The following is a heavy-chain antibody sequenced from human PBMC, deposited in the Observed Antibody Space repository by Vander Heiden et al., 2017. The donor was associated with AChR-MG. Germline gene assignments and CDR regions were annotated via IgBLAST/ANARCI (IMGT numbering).Heavy chain of an antibody. Sequence: VPLVEPGGGVAQPGRSLRPSCAAAGLTFGSYAMHWVRQAPGKGLEWVAVISYDGSNKYYADSVKGRFTISRDNSKNTLYLQMNSLRAEDTAVYYCARAHSSGWYHWFDPWGQGTLVTVSS. CDR2: ISYDGSNK. J-gene: IGHJ5*02. CDR1: GLTFGSYA. V-gene: IGHV3-30-3*01. D-gene: IGHD6-19*01. CDR3: ARAHSSGWYHWFDP.